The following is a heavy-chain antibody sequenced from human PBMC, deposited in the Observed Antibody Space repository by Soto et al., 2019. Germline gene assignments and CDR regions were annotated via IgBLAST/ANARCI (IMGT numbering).Heavy chain of an antibody. CDR3: ARGGHVVVVTAALDY. Sequence: QVQLMQSGAEVKKPGASVKVSCKASGDTFTDYYIHWVRQAPGQGLEWMGTVNPSGGHTTYAQHFLGRVTMTRDTSTSTLYMRLTSLTSADTAVYYCARGGHVVVVTAALDYWGQGTLVTVSS. D-gene: IGHD2-21*02. J-gene: IGHJ4*02. CDR2: VNPSGGHT. CDR1: GDTFTDYY. V-gene: IGHV1-46*01.